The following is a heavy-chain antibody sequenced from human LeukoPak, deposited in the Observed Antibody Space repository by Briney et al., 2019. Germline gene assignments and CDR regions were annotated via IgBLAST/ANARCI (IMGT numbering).Heavy chain of an antibody. D-gene: IGHD1-14*01. V-gene: IGHV3-30-3*01. Sequence: GRSLRLSCAASGFTFSSYAMHWVRQAPGKGLEWVAVISYDGSNKYYADSVKGRFPISRDNSKNTLYLQMNSLRAEDTAVYYCARDSPESWFDPWGQGTLVTVSS. J-gene: IGHJ5*02. CDR1: GFTFSSYA. CDR3: ARDSPESWFDP. CDR2: ISYDGSNK.